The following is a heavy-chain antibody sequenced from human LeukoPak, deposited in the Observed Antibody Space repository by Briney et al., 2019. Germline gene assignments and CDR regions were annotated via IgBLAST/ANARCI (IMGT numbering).Heavy chain of an antibody. Sequence: ASVKVSCKASGYTFTGYYMHWVRQAPGQGLEWMGWINPNSGGTNYAQKFQGGVTMTRDTSISTAYMELSRLRSDDTAVYYCAKGVDYYSSGSSFLYYYYYMDVWGKGTTVTISS. D-gene: IGHD3-10*01. V-gene: IGHV1-2*02. CDR3: AKGVDYYSSGSSFLYYYYYMDV. CDR2: INPNSGGT. CDR1: GYTFTGYY. J-gene: IGHJ6*03.